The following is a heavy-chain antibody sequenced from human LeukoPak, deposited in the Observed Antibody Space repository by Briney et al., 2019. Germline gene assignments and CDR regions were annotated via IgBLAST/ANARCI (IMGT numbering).Heavy chain of an antibody. CDR2: IYVGGTT. D-gene: IGHD5-24*01. J-gene: IGHJ4*02. CDR1: GFTVSSKY. V-gene: IGHV3-66*01. Sequence: GGSLRLSCAASGFTVSSKYMSWVRQAPGKGLEWVSVIYVGGTTYYADSVRGRFTISRDNSKNTLYLQMNSLRVEDTAVYYCARGDGYNFFDYWGQGTLVTVSS. CDR3: ARGDGYNFFDY.